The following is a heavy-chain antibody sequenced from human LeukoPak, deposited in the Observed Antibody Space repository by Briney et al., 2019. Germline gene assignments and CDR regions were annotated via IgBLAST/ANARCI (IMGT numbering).Heavy chain of an antibody. CDR1: GFTFSNSW. D-gene: IGHD2/OR15-2a*01. Sequence: PGGSLRLSCAASGFTFSNSWMLWVRQAPGRGLEWVGRIKRDIDGGTTDYAAPVKGRFTITRDDSENTLYLQMNSLKTEDTAVYHCTTDLPRSTSCSHDYWGQGTQVTVSS. V-gene: IGHV3-15*01. CDR3: TTDLPRSTSCSHDY. J-gene: IGHJ4*02. CDR2: IKRDIDGGTT.